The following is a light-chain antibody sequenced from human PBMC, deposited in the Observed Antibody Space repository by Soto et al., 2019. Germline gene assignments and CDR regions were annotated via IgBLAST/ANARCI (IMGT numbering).Light chain of an antibody. J-gene: IGKJ1*01. Sequence: EIVLTQSPGTLSLSSGERATLSCRASQSVDGNYLAWYQQKAGQAPRLLIYGASSRATGIPDRFSGSGSGTDFTLTISRLEPEDFAVYYCQQHGSSPWTFGQGTKVEIK. CDR1: QSVDGNY. V-gene: IGKV3-20*01. CDR3: QQHGSSPWT. CDR2: GAS.